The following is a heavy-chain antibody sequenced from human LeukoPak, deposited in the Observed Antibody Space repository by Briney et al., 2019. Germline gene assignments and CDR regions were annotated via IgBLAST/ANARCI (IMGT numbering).Heavy chain of an antibody. CDR3: ARVLRYGL. CDR1: GFTFGSCW. D-gene: IGHD5-18*01. CDR2: INQDGSQK. Sequence: PGGSLRLSCAASGFTFGSCWMNWVRQTPGKGLEWVANINQDGSQKFYVDSVKGRFTISRDNANNSLYLQMNSLRAEDTAVYYCARVLRYGLWGQGTLVTVSS. V-gene: IGHV3-7*03. J-gene: IGHJ4*02.